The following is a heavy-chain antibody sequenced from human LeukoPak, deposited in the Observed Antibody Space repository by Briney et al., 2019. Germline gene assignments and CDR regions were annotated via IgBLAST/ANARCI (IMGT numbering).Heavy chain of an antibody. CDR2: VSGSGVST. V-gene: IGHV3-23*01. J-gene: IGHJ4*02. D-gene: IGHD6-19*01. Sequence: GGSLRLSCAASGFSFSTYAMSWVRQAPGKGLEWVSTVSGSGVSTYYADSVKGRFTISRDNSKSTLFLQMNSLGAEDTAVYYCAKTQYSSAWYEDFDYWGQGTLVIVSS. CDR1: GFSFSTYA. CDR3: AKTQYSSAWYEDFDY.